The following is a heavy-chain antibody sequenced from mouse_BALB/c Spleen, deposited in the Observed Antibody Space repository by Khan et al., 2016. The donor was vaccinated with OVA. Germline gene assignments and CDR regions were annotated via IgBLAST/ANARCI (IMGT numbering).Heavy chain of an antibody. CDR2: ISYSGVT. D-gene: IGHD1-1*01. V-gene: IGHV3-2*02. J-gene: IGHJ2*01. CDR3: ARGNYYGDYFDY. CDR1: GYSITSGYA. Sequence: EVELVESGPGLVKPSQSLSLTCTVTGYSITSGYAWNWIRQFPGNKLEWMGYISYSGVTSYTPSLKSRFSITRDTSKNQFFLQLNSLTTEDTATNYCARGNYYGDYFDYWGQGTTLTVSS.